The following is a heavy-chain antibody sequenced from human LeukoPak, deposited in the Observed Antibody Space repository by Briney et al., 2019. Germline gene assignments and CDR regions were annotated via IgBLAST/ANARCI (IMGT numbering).Heavy chain of an antibody. J-gene: IGHJ4*02. CDR2: IYYSGTT. CDR1: GGSISSGGYY. CDR3: ARGYSSSWSYLDY. V-gene: IGHV4-31*03. D-gene: IGHD6-13*01. Sequence: SQTLSLTCTVSGGSISSGGYYWSWIRQHPGKGLEWIGSIYYSGTTYYNPSLKSRLTISLDTSKNQFSLKLTSVTAADTAVYYCARGYSSSWSYLDYWGQGTLVTVSS.